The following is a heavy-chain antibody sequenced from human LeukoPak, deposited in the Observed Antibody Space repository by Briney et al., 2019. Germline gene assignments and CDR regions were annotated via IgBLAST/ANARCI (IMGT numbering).Heavy chain of an antibody. V-gene: IGHV3-23*01. D-gene: IGHD5-18*01. J-gene: IGHJ4*02. CDR1: GFTFSGYA. CDR3: AKDDYSYGRVH. CDR2: ISGSGGST. Sequence: GGSLRLSCAASGFTFSGYAMSWVRQAPGKGLEWVSAISGSGGSTYYADSVKGRFTTSRDNSKNTLYLQMNSLRAEDTAVYYCAKDDYSYGRVHWGQGTLVTVSS.